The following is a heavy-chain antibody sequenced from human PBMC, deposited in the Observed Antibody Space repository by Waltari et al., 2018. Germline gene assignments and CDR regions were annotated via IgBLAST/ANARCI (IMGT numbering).Heavy chain of an antibody. CDR2: IQQNGSEK. J-gene: IGHJ5*02. D-gene: IGHD2-21*02. CDR1: GFTFSRSW. CDR3: ARDLVATPP. V-gene: IGHV3-7*01. Sequence: EVQLVESGGDLVQPGGSLSLSCAAPGFTFSRSWMTWVRQAPGKGLEWVGNIQQNGSEKWYADSVRGRFTISRDNAMNSLYLQMNSLRVEDTAVYYCARDLVATPPWGQGTLVTVSS.